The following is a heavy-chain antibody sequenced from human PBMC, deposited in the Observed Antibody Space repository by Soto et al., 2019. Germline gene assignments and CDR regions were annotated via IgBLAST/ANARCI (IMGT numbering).Heavy chain of an antibody. CDR3: ARRLTTSVTALGY. CDR2: ISGDGINK. CDR1: GFTFGDYA. V-gene: IGHV3-30*09. D-gene: IGHD4-17*01. Sequence: PGGSLRLSCSGSGFTFGDYAINWVRQAPGKGLEWVAVISGDGINKYIPRSVKGRFVISRDNSKNSVFLQMSSLGPQDTAIYYCARRLTTSVTALGYWGQGTLVTVSS. J-gene: IGHJ4*02.